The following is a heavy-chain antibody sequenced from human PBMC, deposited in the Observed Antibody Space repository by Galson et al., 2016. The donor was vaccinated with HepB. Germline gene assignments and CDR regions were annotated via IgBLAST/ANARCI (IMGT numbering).Heavy chain of an antibody. J-gene: IGHJ4*01. D-gene: IGHD3-10*01. V-gene: IGHV4-34*01. Sequence: ETLSLTCAVYGGTFNAYYWNWIRQPPGKGLEWIGEINHLGSPKYNPSLESRITISVDTSKSPFSLKLSSVTAADTAVYYCARFEGSGSYFVDQWGQGTLVTVSS. CDR2: INHLGSP. CDR3: ARFEGSGSYFVDQ. CDR1: GGTFNAYY.